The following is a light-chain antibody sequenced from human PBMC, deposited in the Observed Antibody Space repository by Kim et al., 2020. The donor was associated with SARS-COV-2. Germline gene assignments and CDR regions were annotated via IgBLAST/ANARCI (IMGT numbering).Light chain of an antibody. CDR3: QVWVSSSDHRV. J-gene: IGLJ3*02. Sequence: PVTLACTAAGGNNIGSKSVSWYQQKPGQAPVLVIYYDSDRPSGIPERFSGSNSGNTATLTISRVEAGDEADYYCQVWVSSSDHRVFGGGTQLTVL. V-gene: IGLV3-21*04. CDR2: YDS. CDR1: NIGSKS.